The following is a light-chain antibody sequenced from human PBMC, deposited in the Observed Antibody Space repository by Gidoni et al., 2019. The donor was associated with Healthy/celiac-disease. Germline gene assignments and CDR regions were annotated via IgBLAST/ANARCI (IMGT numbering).Light chain of an antibody. CDR2: AAS. Sequence: AIRITQSPSSLSASTGDRVTITCRASQGISSYLAWYQQKPGKAPKLLIYAASTLQSGVPSRFSGSGSGTDFTLTISCLQSEDVATYYCKQYYSYPLTFGGGTKVEIK. CDR3: KQYYSYPLT. J-gene: IGKJ4*01. CDR1: QGISSY. V-gene: IGKV1-8*01.